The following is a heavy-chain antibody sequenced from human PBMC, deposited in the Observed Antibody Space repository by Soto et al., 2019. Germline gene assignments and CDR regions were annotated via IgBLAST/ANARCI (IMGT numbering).Heavy chain of an antibody. V-gene: IGHV4-38-2*01. CDR2: IYHSGST. CDR3: AKGARSMVPFDY. CDR1: GYSISSGYY. J-gene: IGHJ4*02. D-gene: IGHD3-10*01. Sequence: PSETLSLTCAVSGYSISSGYYWGWIRQPPGKGLEWIGTIYHSGSTYYNPSLKTRVTISVDTSKNQFSLKLSSVTAADTAVYYCAKGARSMVPFDYWGQGTLVTVSS.